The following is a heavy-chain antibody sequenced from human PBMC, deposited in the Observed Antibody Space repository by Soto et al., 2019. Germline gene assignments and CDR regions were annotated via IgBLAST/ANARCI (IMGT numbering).Heavy chain of an antibody. CDR2: ISAHNGKT. J-gene: IGHJ5*02. CDR3: ARWMSGTYSDWFDP. V-gene: IGHV1-18*04. Sequence: QVQLVQSGAEVKKPGASVKVSCKASGYIFTRYGVTWVRQAPGQGLEWMGWISAHNGKTNYAQKLQGRVTMTTDTSTLTGYMELGSLRSDDTAVYYCARWMSGTYSDWFDPWGQGTLVTVSS. D-gene: IGHD1-26*01. CDR1: GYIFTRYG.